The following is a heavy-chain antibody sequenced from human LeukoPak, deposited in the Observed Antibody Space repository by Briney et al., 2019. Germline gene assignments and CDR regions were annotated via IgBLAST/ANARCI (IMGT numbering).Heavy chain of an antibody. D-gene: IGHD3-22*01. Sequence: GGSLRLSCTASGFTFGDYAMSWFRQAPGKGLEWVGFIRSKAYGGTTEYAASVKGRFTISRDDSKNTLYLQMNSLKTEDTAVYYCTTVDPFYYDSSGYYRPFDYWGQGTLVTVSS. V-gene: IGHV3-49*03. CDR2: IRSKAYGGTT. CDR1: GFTFGDYA. J-gene: IGHJ4*02. CDR3: TTVDPFYYDSSGYYRPFDY.